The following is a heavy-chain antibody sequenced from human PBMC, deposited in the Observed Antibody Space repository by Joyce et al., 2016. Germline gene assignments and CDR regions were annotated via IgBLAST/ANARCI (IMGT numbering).Heavy chain of an antibody. CDR3: ASGFNFKGRSFFDY. D-gene: IGHD3-10*01. Sequence: QLQLQESGSGLVKPSQTLSLTCAVSGASVSSGGYSWRGIRQPPGKGLECIGYIYHNESTYYNPSLKRRVTISVDRSKNQFSLKLASVTAADTAVYYCASGFNFKGRSFFDYWGQGALVTVSS. V-gene: IGHV4-30-2*01. J-gene: IGHJ4*02. CDR1: GASVSSGGYS. CDR2: IYHNEST.